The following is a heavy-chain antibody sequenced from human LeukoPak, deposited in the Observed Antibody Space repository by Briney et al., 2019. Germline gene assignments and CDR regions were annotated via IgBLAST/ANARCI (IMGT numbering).Heavy chain of an antibody. CDR2: VYTTGTT. Sequence: SETLSLTCTVSGGSISNYYWTWIRQPAGKGLEWIGRVYTTGTTNYNPSLKSRVTMSVDTSENQFSLKLSSVTAADTAVYYCARVGYGDYGYYYYYYYMDVWGKGTTVTVSS. J-gene: IGHJ6*03. CDR1: GGSISNYY. CDR3: ARVGYGDYGYYYYYYYMDV. V-gene: IGHV4-4*07. D-gene: IGHD4-17*01.